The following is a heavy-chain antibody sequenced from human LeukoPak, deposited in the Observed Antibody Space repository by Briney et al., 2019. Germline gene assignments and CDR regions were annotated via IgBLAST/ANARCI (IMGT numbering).Heavy chain of an antibody. Sequence: SETLSLTCTVSGGSISSSSYYWGWIRQPPGKGLEWIGYIYYSGSTNYNPSLKSRVTISVDTSKNQFSLKLSSVTAADTAVYYCARHSSGWYGPADYWGQGTLVTVSS. CDR1: GGSISSSSYY. D-gene: IGHD6-19*01. CDR3: ARHSSGWYGPADY. V-gene: IGHV4-61*05. J-gene: IGHJ4*02. CDR2: IYYSGST.